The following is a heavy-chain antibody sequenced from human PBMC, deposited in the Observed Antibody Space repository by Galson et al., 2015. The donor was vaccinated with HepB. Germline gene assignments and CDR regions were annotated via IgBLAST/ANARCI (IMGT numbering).Heavy chain of an antibody. V-gene: IGHV3-49*03. CDR2: IRSKAYGGTT. CDR3: TRATSYSSGWRDAGFDP. D-gene: IGHD6-19*01. CDR1: GFTFGDYA. Sequence: SLRLSCAASGFTFGDYAMSCFRQAPGKGLEWVGFIRSKAYGGTTEYAASVKGRFTISRDDSKSIAYLQMNSLKTEDTAVYYCTRATSYSSGWRDAGFDPWGQGTLVTVSS. J-gene: IGHJ5*02.